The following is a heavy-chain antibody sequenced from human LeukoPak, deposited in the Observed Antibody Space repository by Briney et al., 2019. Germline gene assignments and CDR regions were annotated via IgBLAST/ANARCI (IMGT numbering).Heavy chain of an antibody. CDR3: ARDQGLLVVAGRFGY. CDR1: GGSISSGGYY. J-gene: IGHJ4*02. V-gene: IGHV4-31*03. D-gene: IGHD6-19*01. Sequence: PSQTLSLTCTVSGGSISSGGYYWSWIRQHPGKGLEWIAYIYYTGSTYYNPSLKSRLTISVDTSKNHFSLRLSSMTAADTAVYYCARDQGLLVVAGRFGYWGQGTLVTVSS. CDR2: IYYTGST.